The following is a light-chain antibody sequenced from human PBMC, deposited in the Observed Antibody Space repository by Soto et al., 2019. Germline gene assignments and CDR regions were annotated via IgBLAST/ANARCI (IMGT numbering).Light chain of an antibody. CDR1: QSVGRY. Sequence: KVMTQSPATLSVSPGERATLSCRASQSVGRYLAWYQQKPGQAPRLLIYGASTRDTGIPARFSGSGSGTEFALTISSLQSEDFAVYYCQQCNNWPRTFGQGTKVDIK. J-gene: IGKJ1*01. CDR3: QQCNNWPRT. CDR2: GAS. V-gene: IGKV3-15*01.